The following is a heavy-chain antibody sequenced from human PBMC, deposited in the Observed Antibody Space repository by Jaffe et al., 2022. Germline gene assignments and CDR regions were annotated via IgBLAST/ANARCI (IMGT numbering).Heavy chain of an antibody. D-gene: IGHD3-16*01. CDR2: TRGKPGSYRT. CDR1: GFVFTDYH. CDR3: ARDNWGSYDY. Sequence: EVQLEESGGGLVQPGESLRLSCAASGFVFTDYHMDWVRQVPGKGLEWVGGTRGKPGSYRTEYAASVKGRFSISRDESKSSLFLQMNSLQTEDTAVYFCARDNWGSYDYWGQGTLVTVSS. V-gene: IGHV3-72*01. J-gene: IGHJ4*02.